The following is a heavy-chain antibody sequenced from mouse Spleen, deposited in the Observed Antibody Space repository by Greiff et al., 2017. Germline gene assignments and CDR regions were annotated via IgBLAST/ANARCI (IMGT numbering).Heavy chain of an antibody. CDR2: ISSGGSYT. CDR1: GFTFSSYA. J-gene: IGHJ4*01. CDR3: ARQSTMITTYAMDY. Sequence: EVQLVESGGGLVKPGGSLKLSCAASGFTFSSYAMSWVRQTPEKRLEWVATISSGGSYTYYPDSVKGRFTISRDNAKNTLYLQMSSLRSEDTAMYYCARQSTMITTYAMDYWGQGTSVTVSS. V-gene: IGHV5-9-3*01. D-gene: IGHD2-4*01.